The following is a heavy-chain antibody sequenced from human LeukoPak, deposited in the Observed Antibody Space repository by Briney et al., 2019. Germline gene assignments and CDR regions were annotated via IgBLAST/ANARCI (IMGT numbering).Heavy chain of an antibody. D-gene: IGHD5-12*01. Sequence: GASVKVSCKASGYTFTSYGISWVRQAPGQGLEWMGWISTYNGNTNYAQKLQGRVTMTTDTSTSTAYMELRSLRSDDTAVYYCARDLQWLRSRKYYFDYWGQGTLVTVSS. CDR1: GYTFTSYG. V-gene: IGHV1-18*01. CDR3: ARDLQWLRSRKYYFDY. CDR2: ISTYNGNT. J-gene: IGHJ4*02.